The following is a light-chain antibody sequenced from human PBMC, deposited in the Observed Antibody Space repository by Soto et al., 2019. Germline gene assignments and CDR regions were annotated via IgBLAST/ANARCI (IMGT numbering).Light chain of an antibody. Sequence: ILMTQSPGTLSVSPGERATLSCRASQSVGIKLAWYQQKPGQAPRLLMYSASTRATGIPARFSGSGSGTEFTLTISSLQSEDFAVYYCQQYNNRPRTFGQGTKVDIK. J-gene: IGKJ1*01. CDR2: SAS. CDR3: QQYNNRPRT. CDR1: QSVGIK. V-gene: IGKV3-15*01.